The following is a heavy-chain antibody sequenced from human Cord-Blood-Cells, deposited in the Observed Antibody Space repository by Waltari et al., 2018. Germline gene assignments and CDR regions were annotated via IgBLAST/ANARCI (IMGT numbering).Heavy chain of an antibody. CDR2: ISYDGSNK. D-gene: IGHD2-2*01. J-gene: IGHJ4*02. CDR1: GLPFSSYA. V-gene: IGHV3-30-3*01. CDR3: ARGEYVVVPAAIDY. Sequence: QVQLVESGGGVVQPGRSLRLSCAASGLPFSSYAMHWVRQAPGKGLEWVAVISYDGSNKYYADSVKGRFTISRDNSKNTLYLQMNSLRAEDTAVYYCARGEYVVVPAAIDYWGQGTLVTVSS.